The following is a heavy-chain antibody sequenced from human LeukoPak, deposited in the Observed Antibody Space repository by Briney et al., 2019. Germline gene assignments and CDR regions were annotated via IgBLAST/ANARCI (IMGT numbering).Heavy chain of an antibody. Sequence: SETLSLTCAVYGGSFSGYYWSWIRQPPGKGLEWIGEINHSGSTNYNPSLKSRVTISVDTYKNQFSLKLSSVTAADTAVYYCARGLPYYDSTWFDPWGQGTLVTVSS. V-gene: IGHV4-34*01. CDR1: GGSFSGYY. D-gene: IGHD3-22*01. CDR2: INHSGST. J-gene: IGHJ5*02. CDR3: ARGLPYYDSTWFDP.